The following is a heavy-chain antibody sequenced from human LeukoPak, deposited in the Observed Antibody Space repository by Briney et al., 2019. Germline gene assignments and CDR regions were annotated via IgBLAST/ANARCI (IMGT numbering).Heavy chain of an antibody. CDR1: GFTFSSYA. CDR2: ISYDGSNK. CDR3: AKDYYDSSGYLYFDY. Sequence: GGSLRLSCAASGFTFSSYAMSWVRQAPGKGLEWVAVISYDGSNKYYADSVKGRFTISRDNSKNTLYLQMNSLRAEDTAVYYCAKDYYDSSGYLYFDYWGQGTLVTVSS. D-gene: IGHD3-22*01. J-gene: IGHJ4*02. V-gene: IGHV3-30*18.